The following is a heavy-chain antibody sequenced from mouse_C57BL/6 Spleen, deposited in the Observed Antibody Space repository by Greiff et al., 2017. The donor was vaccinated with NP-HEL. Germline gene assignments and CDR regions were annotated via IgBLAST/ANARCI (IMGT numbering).Heavy chain of an antibody. V-gene: IGHV1-69*01. CDR1: GYTFTSYW. J-gene: IGHJ4*01. CDR2: IDPSDSYT. Sequence: QVQLQQPGAELVMPGASVKLSCKASGYTFTSYWMHWVKQRPGQGLEWIGVIDPSDSYTNYNQKFKGKATLTVDTSSSTAYMQLSSLTSEDSAVYYCASMITTSWSGDYWGQGTSVTVSS. CDR3: ASMITTSWSGDY. D-gene: IGHD2-4*01.